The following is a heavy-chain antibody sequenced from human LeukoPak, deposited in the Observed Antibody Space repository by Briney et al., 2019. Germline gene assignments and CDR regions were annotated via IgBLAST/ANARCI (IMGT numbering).Heavy chain of an antibody. V-gene: IGHV3-23*01. J-gene: IGHJ4*02. CDR2: INERGDIT. CDR3: ARGDDISPGRVLEY. D-gene: IGHD3-9*01. Sequence: GGSLRLSCVASAFTFSKHPMSWVRQAPGNGLELVSAINERGDITKYADSVMRRFTISRDNSKNTLYLRMNSLRAEDTAVYYCARGDDISPGRVLEYWGRRTLVTVPS. CDR1: AFTFSKHP.